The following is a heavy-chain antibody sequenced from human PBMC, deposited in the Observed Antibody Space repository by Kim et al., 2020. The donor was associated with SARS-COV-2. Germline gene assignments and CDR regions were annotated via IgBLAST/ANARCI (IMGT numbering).Heavy chain of an antibody. J-gene: IGHJ4*02. D-gene: IGHD6-13*01. CDR2: IKRDGSEK. CDR1: GFTFSNYW. CDR3: TSWGAGNY. V-gene: IGHV3-7*01. Sequence: GGSLRLSCAASGFTFSNYWMSWVRQAPGKWREWVATIKRDGSEKYYVDSVRGRFTISRDNAQNSLFLQMNSLRVEDTAVYYCTSWGAGNYWGPGTLVTFSS.